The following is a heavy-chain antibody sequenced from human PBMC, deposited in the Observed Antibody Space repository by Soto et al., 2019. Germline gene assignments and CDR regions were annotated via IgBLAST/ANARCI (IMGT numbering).Heavy chain of an antibody. D-gene: IGHD6-13*01. CDR3: ARGPPDYSSSGYVGDY. Sequence: EVQLVESGGGLVQPWGSLRLSCAASGLFSSYWMHWVRQAPGKGLVWVSRIDSAGTTINYADSVKGRFTISRDNAQNRLYLKMDSLRVEDTAVYYCARGPPDYSSSGYVGDYWGQGALVTVSS. V-gene: IGHV3-74*01. J-gene: IGHJ4*01. CDR2: IDSAGTTI. CDR1: GLFSSYW.